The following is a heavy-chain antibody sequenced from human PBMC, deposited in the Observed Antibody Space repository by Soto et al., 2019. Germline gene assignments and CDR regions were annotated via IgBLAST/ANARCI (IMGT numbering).Heavy chain of an antibody. CDR2: IYPGDSDT. V-gene: IGHV5-51*01. D-gene: IGHD1-26*01. Sequence: PGESLKISCKGSGYTFTTYWIAWVRQMPGKGLEWMGIIYPGDSDTRYSPSLQGQVTISXDXXTXTXSXQXXXLQAXDSAIYYCARRRNKVGAPFDYWGQGTLVTVSS. CDR3: ARRRNKVGAPFDY. CDR1: GYTFTTYW. J-gene: IGHJ4*02.